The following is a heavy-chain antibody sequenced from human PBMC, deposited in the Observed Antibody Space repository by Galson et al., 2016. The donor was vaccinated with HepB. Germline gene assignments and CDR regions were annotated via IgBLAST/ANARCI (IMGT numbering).Heavy chain of an antibody. CDR3: AADRGAITSRPFGYYFYYMDV. V-gene: IGHV1-58*01. J-gene: IGHJ6*03. D-gene: IGHD6-6*01. Sequence: SVKVSCKASGFTFTDSAVQWVRQARGQRLEWIGWIVVGSGNTDYAQKFQERVTITRDMSTSTAYMELSSLRSEDTAVYYCAADRGAITSRPFGYYFYYMDVWGGGTMVTVSS. CDR2: IVVGSGNT. CDR1: GFTFTDSA.